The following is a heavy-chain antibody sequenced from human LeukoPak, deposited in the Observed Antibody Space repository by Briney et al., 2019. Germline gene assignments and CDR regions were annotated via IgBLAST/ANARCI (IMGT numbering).Heavy chain of an antibody. CDR3: ARAYSSGWYPNGDYFDY. D-gene: IGHD6-19*01. CDR2: IYYSGST. J-gene: IGHJ4*02. CDR1: GGSICSYY. V-gene: IGHV4-59*01. Sequence: SETLSLTCTVSGGSICSYYWSWIRQPPGKGLEWIGYIYYSGSTNYNPSLKSRVTISVDTSKNQFSLKLSSVTAADTAVYYCARAYSSGWYPNGDYFDYWGQGTLVTVSS.